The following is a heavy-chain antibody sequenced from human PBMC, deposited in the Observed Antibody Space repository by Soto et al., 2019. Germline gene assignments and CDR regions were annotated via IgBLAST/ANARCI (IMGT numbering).Heavy chain of an antibody. D-gene: IGHD2-15*01. V-gene: IGHV3-30-3*01. J-gene: IGHJ4*02. CDR1: GFTFSSYA. Sequence: QVQLVESGGGVVQPGRSLRLSCAASGFTFSSYAMHWVRQAPGKGLEWVAVISYDGSNKYYADSVKGRFTISRDNSKNTLYLQMNSLRAEDTAVYYCARDPGFGGKRDPFDYWGQGTLVTVSS. CDR2: ISYDGSNK. CDR3: ARDPGFGGKRDPFDY.